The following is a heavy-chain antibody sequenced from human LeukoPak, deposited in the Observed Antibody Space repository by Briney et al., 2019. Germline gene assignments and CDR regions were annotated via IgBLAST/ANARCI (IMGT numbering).Heavy chain of an antibody. CDR3: AKDASSGFEY. J-gene: IGHJ4*02. Sequence: TGGSLRLSCAASGFTFSSFGMHWVRQAPGKGLEWVAFIRYDGNNEYYADSVKGRFTISRDNSKNTLFLQMNSLRAEDTAVYYCAKDASSGFEYWGQRTLVSVSS. V-gene: IGHV3-30*02. D-gene: IGHD3-22*01. CDR2: IRYDGNNE. CDR1: GFTFSSFG.